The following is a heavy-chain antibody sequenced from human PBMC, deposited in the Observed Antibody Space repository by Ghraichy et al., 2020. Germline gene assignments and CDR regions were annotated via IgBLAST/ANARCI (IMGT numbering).Heavy chain of an antibody. V-gene: IGHV3-53*01. J-gene: IGHJ4*02. CDR3: ARQLAGFEYSNSRRSPLQY. CDR2: IYNENSA. D-gene: IGHD2/OR15-2a*01. Sequence: GGSLRLSCAASGFIVSDNYMRWVRQAPGKGLEWVSVIYNENSAYYGDSVRGRFTISRDSSKNTVYLQMNSLRVDDTAIYYCARQLAGFEYSNSRRSPLQYWGRGTLVTVSS. CDR1: GFIVSDNY.